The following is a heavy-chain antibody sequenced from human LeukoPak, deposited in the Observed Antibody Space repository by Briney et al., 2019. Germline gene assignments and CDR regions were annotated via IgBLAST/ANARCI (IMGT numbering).Heavy chain of an antibody. D-gene: IGHD4-17*01. V-gene: IGHV3-74*01. CDR2: IKSDGSDT. CDR1: GFTFSTYW. CDR3: IVFGDSNH. J-gene: IGHJ5*02. Sequence: GGSLRLSCAASGFTFSTYWMHWVRQAPGEGLVWVSRIKSDGSDTSYADSVKGRFTTSRDTSKNTLYLQINSLRVEDTAVYYCIVFGDSNHWGQGTLVTVSS.